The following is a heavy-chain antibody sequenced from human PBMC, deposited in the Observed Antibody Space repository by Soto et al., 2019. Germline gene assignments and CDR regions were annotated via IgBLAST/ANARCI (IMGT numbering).Heavy chain of an antibody. CDR3: TQERIVVVPAATQYNWFDP. CDR2: INRAGTSI. Sequence: GGSLRLSCAASGFTFSTYSMNWVRQAPGKGLEWVSYINRAGTSIFYADFVRGRFTISRDNAKNSLYLQMDSLRDEDTAVYYCTQERIVVVPAATQYNWFDPWGQGTLVTVSS. CDR1: GFTFSTYS. J-gene: IGHJ5*02. D-gene: IGHD2-2*01. V-gene: IGHV3-48*02.